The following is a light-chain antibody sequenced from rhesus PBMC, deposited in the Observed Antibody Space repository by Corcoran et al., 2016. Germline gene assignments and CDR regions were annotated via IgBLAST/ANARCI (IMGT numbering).Light chain of an antibody. CDR2: RAS. V-gene: IGKV1-74*01. CDR1: ESVNNY. Sequence: DIQMTQSPSSLSASVGDRVTITCRSSESVNNYLNCYQQKPGKAPKLLIYRASTFQSGVPSRFSGSGSGTHYTFTIRSLQAEDVATYYCPHGYAFPYSFGQGTKVEIK. J-gene: IGKJ2*01. CDR3: PHGYAFPYS.